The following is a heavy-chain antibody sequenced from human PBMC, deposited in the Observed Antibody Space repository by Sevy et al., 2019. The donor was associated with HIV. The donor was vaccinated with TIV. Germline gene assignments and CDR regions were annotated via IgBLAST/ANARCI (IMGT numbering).Heavy chain of an antibody. D-gene: IGHD3-22*01. V-gene: IGHV4-61*02. CDR2: IYTSGST. CDR1: GGSISSGSYY. Sequence: SETLSLTCTVSGGSISSGSYYWSWIRQPAGKGLEWIGRIYTSGSTNYNPSLKSRVTISVDTSKNQFSLKLSSVIAADTAVYYCARDSGGYYYDSSGYSYYYYMDVWGKGTTVTVSS. CDR3: ARDSGGYYYDSSGYSYYYYMDV. J-gene: IGHJ6*03.